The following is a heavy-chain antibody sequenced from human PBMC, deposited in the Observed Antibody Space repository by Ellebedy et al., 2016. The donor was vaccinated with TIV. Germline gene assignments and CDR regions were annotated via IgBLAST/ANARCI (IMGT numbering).Heavy chain of an antibody. CDR3: VRDLAGPFDY. CDR1: GYTFTGYY. CDR2: IIPNTGGT. Sequence: ASVKVSCKASGYTFTGYYMYWVRQAPGQGLEWMGWIIPNTGGTNYAQKFQGRVTMTRDTSSRTVYMELSRLRSDDTAVYYCVRDLAGPFDYWGQGTLVTVSS. J-gene: IGHJ4*02. V-gene: IGHV1-2*02.